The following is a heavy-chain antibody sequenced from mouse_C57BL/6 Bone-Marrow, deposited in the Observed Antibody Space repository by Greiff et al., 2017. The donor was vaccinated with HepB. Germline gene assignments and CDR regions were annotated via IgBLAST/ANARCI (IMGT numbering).Heavy chain of an antibody. Sequence: VQLQQPGAELVKPGASVKLSCKASGYTFTSYWMHWVKQRPGQGLEWIGMIHPNSGSTNYNEKFKSKATLTVDKASSTAYMQLSSLTSEYSAVYSCARLGFYYCSSYYWYFDVWGTGTTVTVSS. CDR1: GYTFTSYW. D-gene: IGHD1-1*01. V-gene: IGHV1-64*01. CDR3: ARLGFYYCSSYYWYFDV. CDR2: IHPNSGST. J-gene: IGHJ1*03.